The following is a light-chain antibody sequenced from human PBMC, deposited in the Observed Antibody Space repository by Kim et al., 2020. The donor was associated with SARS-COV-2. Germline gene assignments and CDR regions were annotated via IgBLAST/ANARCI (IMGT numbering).Light chain of an antibody. V-gene: IGLV2-23*02. J-gene: IGLJ2*01. CDR1: SGDVGSYDL. Sequence: QSALTQPASVSGSPGQSITISCTGTSGDVGSYDLVSWYQQHPGKAPKLMIYEVHKRPSGVSNRFSGSKSGNTASLTISGLQAEDEADYYCCSYASSSTLVFGGGTQLTVL. CDR2: EVH. CDR3: CSYASSSTLV.